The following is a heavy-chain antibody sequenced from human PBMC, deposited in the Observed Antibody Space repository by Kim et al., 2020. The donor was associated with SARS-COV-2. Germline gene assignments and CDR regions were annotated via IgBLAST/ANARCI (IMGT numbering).Heavy chain of an antibody. J-gene: IGHJ6*02. CDR3: VRESTSLYYGWDV. D-gene: IGHD6-6*01. V-gene: IGHV4-61*02. Sequence: SETLSLTCTVSGGSVSSDNYYWSWIRQPAGKGLEWIGRIYTRGSTIYNPSLKSRVTISLDTPQNQFSLRLSSVTAADTAVYYCVRESTSLYYGWDVWGQGTXVTVSS. CDR1: GGSVSSDNYY. CDR2: IYTRGST.